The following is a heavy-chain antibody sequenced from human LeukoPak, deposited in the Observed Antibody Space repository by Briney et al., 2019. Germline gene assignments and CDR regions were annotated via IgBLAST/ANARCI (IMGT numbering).Heavy chain of an antibody. CDR2: MNPNSGNT. CDR3: ARERRAFDI. J-gene: IGHJ3*02. V-gene: IGHV1-8*01. Sequence: ASVKVSCKASGYTFTSYDINWVRQATGQGLEWMGWMNPNSGNTGYAQKFQGRVTITADKSTSTAYMELSSLRSEDTAVYYCARERRAFDIWGQGTMVTVSS. CDR1: GYTFTSYD.